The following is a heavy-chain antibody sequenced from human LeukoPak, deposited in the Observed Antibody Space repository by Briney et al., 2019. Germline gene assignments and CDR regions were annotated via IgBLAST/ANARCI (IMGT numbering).Heavy chain of an antibody. Sequence: SETLSLTCVVYGGSFSGYYWSWIRQPPGKGLEWIGEINHSGTTNYNPSLRSRVTISVDTSKNQFSLKLTSVTAADTAVYYCARGGLANYFDYWGQGTLVPVSS. CDR3: ARGGLANYFDY. D-gene: IGHD3/OR15-3a*01. CDR2: INHSGTT. J-gene: IGHJ4*02. CDR1: GGSFSGYY. V-gene: IGHV4-34*01.